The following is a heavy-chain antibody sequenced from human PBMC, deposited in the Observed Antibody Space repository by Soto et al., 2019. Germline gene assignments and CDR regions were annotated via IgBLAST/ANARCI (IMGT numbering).Heavy chain of an antibody. CDR3: ARVVGARLGFNVGDY. CDR2: ISAYNGNT. CDR1: GYTFTSYG. Sequence: QVQLVQSGAEVKKPGASVKVSCKASGYTFTSYGISWVRQAPGQGLEWMGWISAYNGNTNYAQKLQGRVTMTADPSTSTASVELSSLRSDDTAVQYCARVVGARLGFNVGDYWGQGTLVTVSS. J-gene: IGHJ4*02. V-gene: IGHV1-18*04. D-gene: IGHD1-26*01.